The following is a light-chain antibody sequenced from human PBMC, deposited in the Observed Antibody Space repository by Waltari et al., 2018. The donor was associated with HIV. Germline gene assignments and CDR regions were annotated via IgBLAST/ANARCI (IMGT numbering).Light chain of an antibody. CDR1: ALPKQY. CDR2: KDS. CDR3: QTADSSDTSVV. Sequence: SYELTQPPSVSVSPGQTARITCSGDALPKQYAYWYKQKPGPAPVVVRYKDSEEPSGIPERFSGSSSGTRVALNISGVQAEDEADYYCQTADSSDTSVVFGGGTTLTAL. V-gene: IGLV3-25*03. J-gene: IGLJ2*01.